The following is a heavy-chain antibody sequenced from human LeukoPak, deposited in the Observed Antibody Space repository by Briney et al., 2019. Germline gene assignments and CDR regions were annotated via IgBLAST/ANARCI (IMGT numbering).Heavy chain of an antibody. CDR1: GFTFSPYW. CDR2: IKGDGSST. CDR3: ARDLSYAFAV. J-gene: IGHJ2*01. V-gene: IGHV3-74*03. Sequence: PGGSLRLSCTTSGFTFSPYWMHWVRQAPGKGLVWVSRIKGDGSSTTYADSVKGRFTISRDNAKNTLYLQMNSLRAEDTAVHYCARDLSYAFAVWGRGTLVTVSS. D-gene: IGHD6-6*01.